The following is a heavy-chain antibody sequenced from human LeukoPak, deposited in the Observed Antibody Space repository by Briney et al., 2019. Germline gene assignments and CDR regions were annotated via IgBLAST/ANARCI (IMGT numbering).Heavy chain of an antibody. Sequence: ASVKVSCKAYGYTFTSRYIHWVRQAPGQGLEWMGVINPSGGSTSYAQNSQGRVTMTRDTSTSTVYMELSSLRSEDTVVYYCAREGLQGDFDYWGQGTLVTVSS. J-gene: IGHJ4*02. D-gene: IGHD3-16*01. V-gene: IGHV1-46*01. CDR3: AREGLQGDFDY. CDR1: GYTFTSRY. CDR2: INPSGGST.